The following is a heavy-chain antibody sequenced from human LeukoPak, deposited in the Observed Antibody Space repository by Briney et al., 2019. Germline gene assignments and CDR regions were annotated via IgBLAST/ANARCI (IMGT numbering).Heavy chain of an antibody. D-gene: IGHD2-2*01. CDR3: ARGVVPAEPNWYFDL. J-gene: IGHJ2*01. CDR1: GGSISSGGYS. V-gene: IGHV4-30-2*01. Sequence: PSQTLSLTCAVSGGSISSGGYSWSWIRQPPGKGLEWIGYIYHSGSTYYNPSLKSRVTISVDRSKNQFSLKLSSATAADTAVYYCARGVVPAEPNWYFDLWGRGTLVTVSS. CDR2: IYHSGST.